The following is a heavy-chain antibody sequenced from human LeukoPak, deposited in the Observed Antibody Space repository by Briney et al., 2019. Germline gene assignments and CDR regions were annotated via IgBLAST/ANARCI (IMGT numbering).Heavy chain of an antibody. V-gene: IGHV3-7*01. CDR2: IKQDGSEK. CDR1: GFTFSSYA. J-gene: IGHJ5*02. Sequence: GGSLRLSCAASGFTFSSYAMNWVRQAPGKGLEWVANIKQDGSEKYYVDSVKGRFTISRDNAKNSLYLQMNSLRAEDTAVYYCARSERGNWFDTWGQGTLVTVSS. CDR3: ARSERGNWFDT.